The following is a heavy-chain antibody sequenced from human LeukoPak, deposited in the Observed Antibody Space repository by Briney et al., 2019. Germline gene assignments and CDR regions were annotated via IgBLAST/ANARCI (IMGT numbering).Heavy chain of an antibody. CDR2: ISGSGGTT. D-gene: IGHD5-24*01. V-gene: IGHV3-23*01. Sequence: SGGSLRLSCAASGFTFSSYAMSWVRQAPGKGLEWVSAISGSGGTTYYADSVKDRFTISRDNSKNTLYLQMNSLRAEDTAVYYCAKDGDGYNYAVYYWGQGTLVTVSS. CDR3: AKDGDGYNYAVYY. CDR1: GFTFSSYA. J-gene: IGHJ4*02.